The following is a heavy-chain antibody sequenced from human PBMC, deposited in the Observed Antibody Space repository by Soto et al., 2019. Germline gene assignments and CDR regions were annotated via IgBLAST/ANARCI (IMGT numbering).Heavy chain of an antibody. CDR1: GFTFSGYS. D-gene: IGHD6-13*01. Sequence: GESLKISCAASGFTFSGYSMSWVRQAPGKGLEWVSAISGSGGSTYYADSVKGRVTISRDKSKNTLYLQMKSLRAEDTAVYYCAKDLSYSSSWYDYYYGMDVWGQGTTVTVSS. V-gene: IGHV3-23*01. CDR3: AKDLSYSSSWYDYYYGMDV. J-gene: IGHJ6*02. CDR2: ISGSGGST.